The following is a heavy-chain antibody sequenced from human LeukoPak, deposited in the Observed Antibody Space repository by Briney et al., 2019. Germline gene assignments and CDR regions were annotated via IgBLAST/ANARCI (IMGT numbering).Heavy chain of an antibody. CDR2: IIPIFGTA. Sequence: GSSVKVSCKASGGTFSSYAISWVRQAPGQGLEWMGGIIPIFGTANYAQKFQGRVTITADESTSTAYMELSSLRSEDTAVYYCARDERLYDILTGYYRRPHYYCGMDVWGKGTTVTVSS. D-gene: IGHD3-9*01. J-gene: IGHJ6*04. CDR3: ARDERLYDILTGYYRRPHYYCGMDV. V-gene: IGHV1-69*01. CDR1: GGTFSSYA.